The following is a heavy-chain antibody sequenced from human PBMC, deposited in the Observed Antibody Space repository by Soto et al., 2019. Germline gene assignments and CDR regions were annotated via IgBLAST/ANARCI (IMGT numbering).Heavy chain of an antibody. Sequence: QLQLQESGPGLVKPSETLSLTCSLSGGAISDARFYWGWIRQSPGRGLELIGSIYYTGTTFFNPSLQSRVTISVATSENQFSLKLYSVTAEDTALYFCANQKWEQPKWFDPWGQGTLVIVSP. CDR2: IYYTGTT. V-gene: IGHV4-39*01. CDR1: GGAISDARFY. J-gene: IGHJ5*02. D-gene: IGHD1-26*01. CDR3: ANQKWEQPKWFDP.